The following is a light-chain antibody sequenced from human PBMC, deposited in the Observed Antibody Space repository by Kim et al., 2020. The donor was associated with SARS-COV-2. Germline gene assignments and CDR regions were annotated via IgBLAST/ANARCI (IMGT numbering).Light chain of an antibody. V-gene: IGLV1-40*01. J-gene: IGLJ3*02. CDR3: QSYDSSLSGWV. Sequence: QGGTIACTGGSSNIGAGCDVHWYQQLPGTAPKLLIYANSNRPSGVPDRFSGSKSGTSASLAITGLQAEDEADYYCQSYDSSLSGWVFGGGTQLTVL. CDR1: SSNIGAGCD. CDR2: ANS.